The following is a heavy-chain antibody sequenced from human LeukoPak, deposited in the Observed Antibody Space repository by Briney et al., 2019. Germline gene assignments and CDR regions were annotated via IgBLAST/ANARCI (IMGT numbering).Heavy chain of an antibody. Sequence: GGSLRLSCAASGFTFSSYAMHWVRQAPGKGLEWVAVISYDGSNKYYADSVKGRFTISRDNSKNTLYLQMNSLRAEDTAVYYCARDLKETAYCDSSGNSGYYYYGMDVWGQGTTVTVSS. D-gene: IGHD3-22*01. V-gene: IGHV3-30-3*01. J-gene: IGHJ6*02. CDR3: ARDLKETAYCDSSGNSGYYYYGMDV. CDR2: ISYDGSNK. CDR1: GFTFSSYA.